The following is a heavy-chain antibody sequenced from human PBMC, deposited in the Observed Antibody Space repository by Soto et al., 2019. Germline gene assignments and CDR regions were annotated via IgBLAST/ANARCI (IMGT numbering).Heavy chain of an antibody. D-gene: IGHD6-19*01. J-gene: IGHJ4*02. V-gene: IGHV3-23*01. CDR3: AKDRGGSGWRFDY. CDR2: IAASGATT. Sequence: PGGSLRLSCAASGFTFGNYAMSWVRQAPGKGLEWVSAIAASGATTYYADSVKGRLTVSRDNSKNTLYLQMNSLRAEDTAVYYCAKDRGGSGWRFDYWGQGTLVNVSS. CDR1: GFTFGNYA.